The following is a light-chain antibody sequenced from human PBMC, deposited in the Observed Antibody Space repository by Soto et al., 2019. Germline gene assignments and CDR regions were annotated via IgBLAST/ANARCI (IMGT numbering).Light chain of an antibody. J-gene: IGKJ3*01. V-gene: IGKV1-5*03. Sequence: DIQMTQSPSTLSASVGDRVTITCRASQNINDWLAWYQQKPGKATRLLIYKASTIESGVLSRFSGSGIGTEFTLTISSLQPDDFATYYCQQYNTYSFTFGPGAKVDIK. CDR3: QQYNTYSFT. CDR2: KAS. CDR1: QNINDW.